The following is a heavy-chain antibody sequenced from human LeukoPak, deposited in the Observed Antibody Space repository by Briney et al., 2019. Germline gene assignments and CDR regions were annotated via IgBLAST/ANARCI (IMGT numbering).Heavy chain of an antibody. CDR2: ISYDGSNK. CDR1: GFTFSSYA. CDR3: ARDAHTGSGTYWGGVDYYYGLDV. V-gene: IGHV3-30-3*01. J-gene: IGHJ6*02. D-gene: IGHD3-10*01. Sequence: PGGSLRLSCAASGFTFSSYAMHWVRQAPGKGLEWVAVISYDGSNKYYADSVKGRFTISRDNSKNTLYLQMNSLRAEDTAVYYCARDAHTGSGTYWGGVDYYYGLDVWGQGTTVTVSS.